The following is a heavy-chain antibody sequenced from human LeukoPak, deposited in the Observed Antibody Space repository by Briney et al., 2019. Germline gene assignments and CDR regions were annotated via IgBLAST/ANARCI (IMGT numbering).Heavy chain of an antibody. Sequence: GGSLRLSCAASGYTVSSNYMSWVRQAPGKGLEWVSVIYSDGSTYYADSVKGRFTISRDNSKNTLYLQMNSLRAEDTAVYYCARDGIAAVDFDYWGQGILVTVSS. CDR2: IYSDGST. CDR3: ARDGIAAVDFDY. D-gene: IGHD6-13*01. V-gene: IGHV3-53*01. CDR1: GYTVSSNY. J-gene: IGHJ4*02.